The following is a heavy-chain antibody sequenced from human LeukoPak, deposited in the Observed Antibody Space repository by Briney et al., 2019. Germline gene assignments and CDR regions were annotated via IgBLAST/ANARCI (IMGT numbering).Heavy chain of an antibody. Sequence: GASVKVSCKASGYTFTSYGISWVRQAPGQGLEWMGWISAYNGHTDYAQKFQGRVTMTTDTSTSTAYMKLRSLRSDDTAVYYCARDLGNIVVMVAATPFDYWGQGTLVTVSS. CDR2: ISAYNGHT. J-gene: IGHJ4*02. D-gene: IGHD2-15*01. CDR1: GYTFTSYG. V-gene: IGHV1-18*01. CDR3: ARDLGNIVVMVAATPFDY.